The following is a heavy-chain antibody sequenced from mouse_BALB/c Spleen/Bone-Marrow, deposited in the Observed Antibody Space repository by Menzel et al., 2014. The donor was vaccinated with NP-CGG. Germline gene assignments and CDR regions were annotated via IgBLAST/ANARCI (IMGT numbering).Heavy chain of an antibody. CDR2: IRNKANGYTT. CDR1: GFTFXDHY. CDR3: ARDYLYYFDY. V-gene: IGHV7-3*02. D-gene: IGHD2-1*01. Sequence: EVQGVESGGGLVQPGGFLRLSCATSGFTFXDHYMSWVRQPPGKALEWLGFIRNKANGYTTEYSASVKVRFTISRDNSQSIVYLQMNALRAEDSASYYCARDYLYYFDYWGQGTTLTVSS. J-gene: IGHJ2*01.